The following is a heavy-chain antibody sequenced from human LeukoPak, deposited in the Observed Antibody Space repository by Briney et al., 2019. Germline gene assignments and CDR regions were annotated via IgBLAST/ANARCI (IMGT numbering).Heavy chain of an antibody. J-gene: IGHJ3*02. D-gene: IGHD3-22*01. V-gene: IGHV3-30-3*01. Sequence: GGSLRLSCTASGFTFSRYAMHWVRQAPGKGLEWLAIISYDGSNKYYADSVEGRFTISRDNSKNTLYLQMNSLRAEDTAVYYCARDFKWLDAFDIRGQGTMVTVSS. CDR1: GFTFSRYA. CDR2: ISYDGSNK. CDR3: ARDFKWLDAFDI.